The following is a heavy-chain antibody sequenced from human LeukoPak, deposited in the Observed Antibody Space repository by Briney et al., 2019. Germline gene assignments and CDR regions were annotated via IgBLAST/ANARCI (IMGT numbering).Heavy chain of an antibody. CDR2: IKQDGSDK. D-gene: IGHD3-22*01. Sequence: PGGSLRLSCTASGFTFGDYAMSWVRQAPGKGLEWVANIKQDGSDKYYVDSVKGRFTISRDNAKNSLYLQMNSLRAEDTAVYYCARDVTASTYYYDSSGLLDYWGQGTLVTVSS. J-gene: IGHJ4*02. CDR3: ARDVTASTYYYDSSGLLDY. CDR1: GFTFGDYA. V-gene: IGHV3-7*01.